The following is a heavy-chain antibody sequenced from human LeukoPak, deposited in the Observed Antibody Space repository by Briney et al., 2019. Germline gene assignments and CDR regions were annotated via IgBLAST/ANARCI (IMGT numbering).Heavy chain of an antibody. CDR1: GGPISSSSYY. Sequence: SETLSLTCTVSGGPISSSSYYWAWIRQSPGKGLEWIGSVYYGVSTSYNPSLKSRVTISVDMSKSQFSLKLSSVTAADTAVYYCARLRSDGFDIWGQGTMVTVSS. D-gene: IGHD1-26*01. CDR2: VYYGVST. CDR3: ARLRSDGFDI. J-gene: IGHJ3*02. V-gene: IGHV4-39*01.